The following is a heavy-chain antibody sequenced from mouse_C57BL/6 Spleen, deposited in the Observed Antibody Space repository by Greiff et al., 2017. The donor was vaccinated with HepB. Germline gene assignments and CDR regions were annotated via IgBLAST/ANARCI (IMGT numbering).Heavy chain of an antibody. CDR1: GYTFTSYW. CDR2: INPSNGGT. CDR3: ARRNYYSNYFDV. V-gene: IGHV1-53*01. Sequence: QVHVKQPGTELVKPGASVKLSCKASGYTFTSYWMHWVKQRPGQGLEWIGNINPSNGGTNYNEKFKSKATLTVDKSSSTAYMQLSSLTSEDSAVYYCARRNYYSNYFDVWGTGTTVTVSS. J-gene: IGHJ1*03. D-gene: IGHD2-5*01.